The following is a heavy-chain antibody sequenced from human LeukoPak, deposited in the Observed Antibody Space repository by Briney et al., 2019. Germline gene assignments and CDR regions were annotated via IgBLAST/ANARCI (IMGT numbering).Heavy chain of an antibody. CDR1: GLAFSTNS. D-gene: IGHD2-2*01. Sequence: GGSLRLSCAASGLAFSTNSMSWVRQAPGKGLEWVDNIKGDGSKQYYVDSVKGRFTISRDNAKNSLYLQMYSLTAEDTAVYYCARDGDHSCGDYWGQGTLVTVSS. V-gene: IGHV3-7*01. CDR2: IKGDGSKQ. CDR3: ARDGDHSCGDY. J-gene: IGHJ4*02.